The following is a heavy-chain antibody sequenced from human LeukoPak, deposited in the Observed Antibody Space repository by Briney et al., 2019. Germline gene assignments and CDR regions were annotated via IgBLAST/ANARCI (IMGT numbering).Heavy chain of an antibody. D-gene: IGHD2-15*01. CDR2: IYTSGST. V-gene: IGHV4-61*02. CDR1: GGSISSGSYY. J-gene: IGHJ4*02. Sequence: SQTLSLTCTVSGGSISSGSYYWSWIRQPAGKGLEWIGRIYTSGSTNYNPSLKSRVTISVDMSKNQFSLKLSSVTAADTAVYYCASWVLSGYFDYWGQGTLVTVSS. CDR3: ASWVLSGYFDY.